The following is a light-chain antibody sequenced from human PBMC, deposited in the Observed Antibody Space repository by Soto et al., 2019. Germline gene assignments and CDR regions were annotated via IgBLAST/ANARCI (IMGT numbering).Light chain of an antibody. CDR2: DVS. J-gene: IGLJ2*01. Sequence: QSALTQPRSVSGSPGQSVTISCTGTNSDVGGYNYVSWYQQHPDKAPKVMIYDVSKRPSGVPDRFSGSKSGNTASLTISGLQAEDEADYYCSSYAGSNTLVFGGGTKLTVL. CDR1: NSDVGGYNY. CDR3: SSYAGSNTLV. V-gene: IGLV2-11*01.